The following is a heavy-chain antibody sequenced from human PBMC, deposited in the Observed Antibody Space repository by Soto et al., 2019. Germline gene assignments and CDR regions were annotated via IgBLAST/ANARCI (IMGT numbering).Heavy chain of an antibody. CDR2: ITGDERNT. Sequence: PVGSLRLSCAASGFTFSRFAMSWVRQAPGKGLEWVSGITGDERNTYYANPMEGRFTVSRDNSKDTLYLQMNSLRADDTAVYYCAKGRPSLGGTGRGAMDVWGQGTTVTVSS. V-gene: IGHV3-23*01. CDR1: GFTFSRFA. J-gene: IGHJ6*02. CDR3: AKGRPSLGGTGRGAMDV. D-gene: IGHD3-16*01.